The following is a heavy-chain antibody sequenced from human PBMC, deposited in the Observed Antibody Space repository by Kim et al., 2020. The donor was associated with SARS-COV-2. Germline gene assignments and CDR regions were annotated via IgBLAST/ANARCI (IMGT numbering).Heavy chain of an antibody. CDR2: IYPGDSDT. Sequence: GESLKISCKGSGYSFTSYWIGWVRQMPGKGLEWMGIIYPGDSDTRYSPSFQGQVTISADKSISTAYLQCSSLKASDTAMYYCARRSFDSSSWYPYYYMDVWGKGTTVTVSS. D-gene: IGHD6-13*01. J-gene: IGHJ6*03. CDR1: GYSFTSYW. CDR3: ARRSFDSSSWYPYYYMDV. V-gene: IGHV5-51*01.